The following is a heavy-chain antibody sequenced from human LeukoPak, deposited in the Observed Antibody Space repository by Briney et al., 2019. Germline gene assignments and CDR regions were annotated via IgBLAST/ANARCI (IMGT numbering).Heavy chain of an antibody. CDR1: GFTVSSNY. CDR2: LYSAGST. J-gene: IGHJ4*02. Sequence: GGSLRLSCAASGFTVSSNYMSWVRQAPGKGLEWVSILYSAGSTYYADSVRGRFTISRDSSKNTVCLQMNGLTAEDTAVYYCASGGLGARKYYSDPFHFWGQGTLVTVSS. D-gene: IGHD3-10*01. CDR3: ASGGLGARKYYSDPFHF. V-gene: IGHV3-53*01.